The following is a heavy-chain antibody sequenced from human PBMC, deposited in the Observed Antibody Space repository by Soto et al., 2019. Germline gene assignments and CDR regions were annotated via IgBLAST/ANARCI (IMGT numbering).Heavy chain of an antibody. CDR1: GGSFSGYY. Sequence: SETLSLTCAVYGGSFSGYYWSWIRQPPGRGLEWIGEINHSGSTNYNPSLKSRVTISVDTSKNQFSLKLSSVTAADTAVYYCARGSPFDYWGQGTLVTVSS. J-gene: IGHJ4*02. V-gene: IGHV4-34*01. CDR2: INHSGST. CDR3: ARGSPFDY.